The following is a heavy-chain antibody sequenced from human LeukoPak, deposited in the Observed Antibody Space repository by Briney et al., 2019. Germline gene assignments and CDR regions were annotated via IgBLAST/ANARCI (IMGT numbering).Heavy chain of an antibody. D-gene: IGHD4-17*01. CDR1: GGSISSSNW. CDR2: IYHSGST. J-gene: IGHJ4*02. Sequence: SGTLSLTCAVSGGSISSSNWWSWVRQPPGKGLEWIGEIYHSGSTNYNPSLKSRVTISVDKSKNQFSLKLSSVTAADTAVYYCARDGDYGDYYFDYWGQGTLVTVSS. CDR3: ARDGDYGDYYFDY. V-gene: IGHV4-4*02.